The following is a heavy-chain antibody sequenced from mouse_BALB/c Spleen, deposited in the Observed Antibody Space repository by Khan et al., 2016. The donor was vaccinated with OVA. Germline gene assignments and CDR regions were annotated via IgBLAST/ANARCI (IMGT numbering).Heavy chain of an antibody. CDR2: ISTYYGDA. J-gene: IGHJ3*01. Sequence: QVQLQQSGAELVRPGVSVKISCKGSGYTFTDYAMHWVQQSHAKRLEWIGVISTYYGDADYNQKFKGKATMTVDKSSSTAYMELARLTSEDSAIYYCARGSGNSRFAYWGQGTLVTVSA. D-gene: IGHD1-3*01. CDR3: ARGSGNSRFAY. CDR1: GYTFTDYA. V-gene: IGHV1S137*01.